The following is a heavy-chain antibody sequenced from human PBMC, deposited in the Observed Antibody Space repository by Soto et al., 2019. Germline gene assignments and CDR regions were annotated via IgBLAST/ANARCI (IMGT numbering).Heavy chain of an antibody. V-gene: IGHV1-69*01. Sequence: QVQLVQSGAEVKKPGSSVKVSCKASGGTFSSYAISWVRQAPGQGLEWMGGIIPIFGTANYAQKFQGRVTITADESTSTDYMELSSLRSEDTAVYYCASPRDNAAGRYYFDYWGQGTLVTVSS. CDR2: IIPIFGTA. J-gene: IGHJ4*02. D-gene: IGHD6-13*01. CDR3: ASPRDNAAGRYYFDY. CDR1: GGTFSSYA.